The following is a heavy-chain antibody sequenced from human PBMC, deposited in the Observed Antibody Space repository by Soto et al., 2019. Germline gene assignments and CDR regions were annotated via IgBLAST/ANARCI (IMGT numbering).Heavy chain of an antibody. V-gene: IGHV4-39*01. CDR1: GGSISSSSYY. D-gene: IGHD2-15*01. CDR2: IYYSGST. J-gene: IGHJ6*03. CDR3: ARVSVVVAGTNYYYLDV. Sequence: ASETLSLTCTVSGGSISSSSYYWGWIRQPPGKGLEWIGSIYYSGSTYYNPSLKSRVTISVDTSKNQFSLKLSSVTAADTAVYYCARVSVVVAGTNYYYLDVWGRGTTVTVSS.